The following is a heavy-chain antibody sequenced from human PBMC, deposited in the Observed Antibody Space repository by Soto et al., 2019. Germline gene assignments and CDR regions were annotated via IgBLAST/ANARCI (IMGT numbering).Heavy chain of an antibody. J-gene: IGHJ3*02. CDR2: ISGSGGST. V-gene: IGHV3-23*01. Sequence: PGGSLRLSCAASGFTFSSYAMSWVRQAPGKGLEWVSAISGSGGSTYYADSVKGRFTISRDNSKNTLYLQTNSLRAEDTAVYYCAKQTTFYSVFDIWGQGTMVTVSS. CDR1: GFTFSSYA. CDR3: AKQTTFYSVFDI. D-gene: IGHD4-17*01.